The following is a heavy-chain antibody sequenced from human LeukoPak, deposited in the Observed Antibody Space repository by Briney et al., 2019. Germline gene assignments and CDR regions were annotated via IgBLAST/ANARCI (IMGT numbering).Heavy chain of an antibody. CDR2: INSDGSST. CDR1: GFTFSSSW. J-gene: IGHJ4*02. CDR3: ARDTNGD. Sequence: GGSLRLSCAASGFTFSSSWMHWVRQAPGKGLVRVSRINSDGSSTNYADSVKGRFTISRDNAKNALYLQMNSLRAEDTAVYYCARDTNGDWGQGTLVTVSS. V-gene: IGHV3-74*01. D-gene: IGHD1-1*01.